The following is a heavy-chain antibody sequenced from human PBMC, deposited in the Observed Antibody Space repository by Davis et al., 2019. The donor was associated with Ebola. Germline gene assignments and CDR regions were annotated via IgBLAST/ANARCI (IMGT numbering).Heavy chain of an antibody. CDR2: ISGSGGST. CDR3: ARVGQYDAFDI. D-gene: IGHD1-26*01. Sequence: GESLKISCAASGFTFSSYAMSWVRQAPGKGLEWVSAISGSGGSTYYADSVKGRFTISRDNSKNTLYLQMNSLRDEDTAVYYCARVGQYDAFDIWGQGTMVTVSS. J-gene: IGHJ3*02. V-gene: IGHV3-23*01. CDR1: GFTFSSYA.